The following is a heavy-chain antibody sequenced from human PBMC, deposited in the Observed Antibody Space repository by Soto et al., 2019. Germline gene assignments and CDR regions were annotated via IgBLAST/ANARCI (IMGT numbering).Heavy chain of an antibody. V-gene: IGHV1-69*02. J-gene: IGHJ4*02. CDR3: AKSHPDMDRSGYYPGFDH. CDR2: IIPIAAIA. D-gene: IGHD3-22*01. CDR1: GGTFSRYT. Sequence: SVKVSCKASGGTFSRYTINWVRQAPGQGLEWMGRIIPIAAIANYTQKFQGRVTITVDKSSTTAYMELSSLRAGDTAAYYCAKSHPDMDRSGYYPGFDHWGQGTLVTVSS.